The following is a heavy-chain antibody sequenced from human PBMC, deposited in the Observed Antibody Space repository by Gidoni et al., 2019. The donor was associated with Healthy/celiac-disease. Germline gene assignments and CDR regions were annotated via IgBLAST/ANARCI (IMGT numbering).Heavy chain of an antibody. Sequence: QVQLQQWGAGLLKPSETLSLTCAVYGGSFSGYYWSWIRQPPGKGLEWIGEINHSGSTNYNPSLKSRVTISVDTSKNQFSLKLSSVTAADTAVYYCARGAPGRRLLLLRDSLYYFDYWGQGTLVTVSS. V-gene: IGHV4-34*01. CDR1: GGSFSGYY. D-gene: IGHD3-22*01. CDR2: INHSGST. J-gene: IGHJ4*02. CDR3: ARGAPGRRLLLLRDSLYYFDY.